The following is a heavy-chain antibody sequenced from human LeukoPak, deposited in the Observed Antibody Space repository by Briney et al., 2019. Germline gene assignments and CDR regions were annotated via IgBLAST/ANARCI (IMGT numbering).Heavy chain of an antibody. CDR2: IKHSGST. D-gene: IGHD3-3*01. V-gene: IGHV4-34*01. J-gene: IGHJ6*03. Sequence: SETLSLTCAVYGGAFSGYFWSWIRQPPGQGLKWMGEIKHSGSTNYNPSLKSRVTISVDTSKNQFSLKLSSVTTADTAVYYCARGARYYDFWRKGYYYYYMDVWGKGTTVSVSS. CDR3: ARGARYYDFWRKGYYYYYMDV. CDR1: GGAFSGYF.